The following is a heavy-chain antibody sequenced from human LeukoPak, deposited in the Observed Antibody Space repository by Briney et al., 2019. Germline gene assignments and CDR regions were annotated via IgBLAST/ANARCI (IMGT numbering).Heavy chain of an antibody. CDR3: ARNGVDTAMVNLGYYYYMDV. CDR2: INPNSGGT. J-gene: IGHJ6*03. D-gene: IGHD5-18*01. CDR1: GYTFTGYC. V-gene: IGHV1-2*02. Sequence: GASVKVSCKASGYTFTGYCMHWVRQAPGQGLEWMVWINPNSGGTNYAQKFQGRVTMTRDTSISTAYMELSRLRSDDTAVYYCARNGVDTAMVNLGYYYYMDVWGKGTTVTVSS.